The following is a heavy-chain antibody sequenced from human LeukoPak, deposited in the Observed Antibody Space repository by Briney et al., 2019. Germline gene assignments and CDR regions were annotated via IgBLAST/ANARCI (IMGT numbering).Heavy chain of an antibody. D-gene: IGHD3-10*01. CDR1: GFTVSSNH. V-gene: IGHV3-66*01. Sequence: GGSLRLSCAASGFTVSSNHMSWVRQAPGKGLEWVSVIYSGGSTYYADSVKGRFTISRDNSKNTLYLQMNSLRAEDTAVYYCASMEYYYGSGSYYNGLYFDYWGQGTLVTVSS. CDR2: IYSGGST. CDR3: ASMEYYYGSGSYYNGLYFDY. J-gene: IGHJ4*02.